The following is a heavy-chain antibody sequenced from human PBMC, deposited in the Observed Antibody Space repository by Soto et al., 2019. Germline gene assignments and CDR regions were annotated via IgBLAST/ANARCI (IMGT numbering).Heavy chain of an antibody. CDR3: ARVSSWWYAFDI. J-gene: IGHJ3*02. Sequence: ASVKVSCKASGYTFTSYAMHWVRQAPGQRLEWMGWINAGNGNTKYSQKFQGRVTITRDTSASTAYMELSSLRSEDTAVYYCARVSSWWYAFDIWGQGTMVTVSS. CDR1: GYTFTSYA. CDR2: INAGNGNT. V-gene: IGHV1-3*01. D-gene: IGHD2-15*01.